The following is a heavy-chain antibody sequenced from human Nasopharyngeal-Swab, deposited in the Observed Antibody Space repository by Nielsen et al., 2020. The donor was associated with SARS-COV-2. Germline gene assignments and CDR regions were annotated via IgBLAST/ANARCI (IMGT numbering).Heavy chain of an antibody. CDR3: ARRGEGYGDYLDY. D-gene: IGHD4-17*01. CDR1: GGSISKYH. J-gene: IGHJ4*02. Sequence: GSLRLSCSGSGGSISKYHWNWSRQPPGKGLEWIGYIYYSGSTNYNPSLKSRVTISVDTSKNQFSLKLSSVTAADTAVYYCARRGEGYGDYLDYWGQGTLVTVSS. V-gene: IGHV4-59*08. CDR2: IYYSGST.